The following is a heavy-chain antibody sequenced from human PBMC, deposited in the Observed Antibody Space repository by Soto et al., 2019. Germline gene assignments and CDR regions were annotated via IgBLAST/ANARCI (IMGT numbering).Heavy chain of an antibody. CDR2: IYYSGST. V-gene: IGHV4-59*01. CDR3: ARLLYYYGSGSYLGSDYYYYYYMDV. Sequence: SETLSLTCTASGGSISSYFWSWIRQPPGKGLEWIGYIYYSGSTNYNPSLKSRVTISVDTSKNQFSLKLSSVTAADTAVYYCARLLYYYGSGSYLGSDYYYYYYMDVWGKGTTVTVSS. J-gene: IGHJ6*03. CDR1: GGSISSYF. D-gene: IGHD3-10*01.